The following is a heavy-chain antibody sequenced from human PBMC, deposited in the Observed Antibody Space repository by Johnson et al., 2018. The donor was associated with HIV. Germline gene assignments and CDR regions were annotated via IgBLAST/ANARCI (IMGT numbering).Heavy chain of an antibody. CDR1: GFTFSSYA. D-gene: IGHD3-3*01. CDR2: ISYDGSNK. Sequence: QVQLVESGGGVIQPGRSLRLSCAASGFTFSSYAMHWVRQAPGKGLAWVAVISYDGSNKYYADSVKGRFTISRDNSKNTLYLQMNSLRAEDTAVYYCARDGYHNFWSGYYRDDAFDIWGQGTMVTVSS. V-gene: IGHV3-30-3*01. CDR3: ARDGYHNFWSGYYRDDAFDI. J-gene: IGHJ3*02.